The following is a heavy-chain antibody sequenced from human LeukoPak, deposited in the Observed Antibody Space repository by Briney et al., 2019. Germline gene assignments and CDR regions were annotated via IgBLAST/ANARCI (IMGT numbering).Heavy chain of an antibody. CDR2: ISAYNGNT. J-gene: IGHJ6*02. D-gene: IGHD2-15*01. V-gene: IGHV1-18*01. CDR3: ARDPPRIVVVVAATNYYGMDV. Sequence: DSVKVSCKASGYTFTSYGISWVRQAPGQGLEWMGWISAYNGNTNYARKLQGRVTMTTDTSTSTAYMELRSLRSDDTAVYYCARDPPRIVVVVAATNYYGMDVWGQGTTVTVSS. CDR1: GYTFTSYG.